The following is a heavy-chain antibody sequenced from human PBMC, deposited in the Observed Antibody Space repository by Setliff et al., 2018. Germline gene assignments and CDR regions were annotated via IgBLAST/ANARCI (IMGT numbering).Heavy chain of an antibody. Sequence: GGSLRLSCAASGFTFSSYWMSWVRQAPGKGLEWVANIKQDGSEKYYVDSVKGRFTISRDNAKNSLYLQTNSLRAEDTAVYYCASPHDSSGYYPFPFDYWGQGTLVTVS. CDR2: IKQDGSEK. CDR3: ASPHDSSGYYPFPFDY. D-gene: IGHD3-22*01. V-gene: IGHV3-7*01. J-gene: IGHJ4*02. CDR1: GFTFSSYW.